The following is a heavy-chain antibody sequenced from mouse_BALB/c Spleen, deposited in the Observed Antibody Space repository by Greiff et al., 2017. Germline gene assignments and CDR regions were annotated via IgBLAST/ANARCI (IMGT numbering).Heavy chain of an antibody. CDR1: GFTFSSYT. V-gene: IGHV5-9*03. Sequence: DVKLVESGGGLVKPGGSLKLSCAASGFTFSSYTMSWVRQTPEKRLEWVATISSGGGNTYYPDSVKGRFTISRDNAKNNLYLQMSSLRSEDTALYYCARYDGYYCWFAYGGQGTLVTVSA. D-gene: IGHD2-3*01. CDR3: ARYDGYYCWFAY. J-gene: IGHJ3*01. CDR2: ISSGGGNT.